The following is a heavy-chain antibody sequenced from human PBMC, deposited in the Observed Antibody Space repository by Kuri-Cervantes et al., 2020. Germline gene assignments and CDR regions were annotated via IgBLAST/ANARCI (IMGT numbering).Heavy chain of an antibody. CDR1: GFTFSAFH. CDR3: ARDLAVAGVFQH. Sequence: GGSLRLSCAASGFTFSAFHMTWVRQAPGRGLEWVANINPDGSDTYYVDSVKGRFTISRDNADNSLFLQMNSLRAEDTAVYYCARDLAVAGVFQHWGQGTLVTVSS. D-gene: IGHD6-19*01. J-gene: IGHJ1*01. V-gene: IGHV3-7*01. CDR2: INPDGSDT.